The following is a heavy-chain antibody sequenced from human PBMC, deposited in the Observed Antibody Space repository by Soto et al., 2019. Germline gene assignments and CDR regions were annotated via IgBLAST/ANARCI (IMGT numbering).Heavy chain of an antibody. CDR3: ARGVGPLVVTIRDAFAI. V-gene: IGHV1-69*13. CDR2: IIPIFGAA. CDR1: GGTFSSYA. Sequence: SVKVSCKASGGTFSSYAISWVRQAPGQGLEWMGGIIPIFGAANYAQKFQGRVTITADESTSTAYMELSSLRSEDTAVYYCARGVGPLVVTIRDAFAIWGQGTMVSVSS. J-gene: IGHJ3*02. D-gene: IGHD2-15*01.